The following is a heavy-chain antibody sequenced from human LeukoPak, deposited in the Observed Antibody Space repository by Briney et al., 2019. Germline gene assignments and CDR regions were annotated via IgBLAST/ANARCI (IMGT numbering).Heavy chain of an antibody. D-gene: IGHD3-22*01. CDR2: IRYDGSNK. V-gene: IGHV3-30*02. CDR3: AKDGRGSGYFPDY. CDR1: GFTFSSYA. J-gene: IGHJ4*02. Sequence: PGGSLRLSCAASGFTFSSYAMHWVRQAPGKGLEWVAFIRYDGSNKYYADSVKGRITISRDNSKNTLYLQMNSLRAEDTAVYYCAKDGRGSGYFPDYWGQGTLVTVSS.